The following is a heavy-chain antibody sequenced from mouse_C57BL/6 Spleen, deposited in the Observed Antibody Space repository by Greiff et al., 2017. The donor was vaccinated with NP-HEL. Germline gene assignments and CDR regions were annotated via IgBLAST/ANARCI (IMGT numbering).Heavy chain of an antibody. CDR1: GYTFTDYE. D-gene: IGHD2-1*01. J-gene: IGHJ2*01. CDR3: TRSLQDYFDY. V-gene: IGHV1-15*01. Sequence: QVQLKQSGAELVRPGASVTLSCKASGYTFTDYEMHWVKQTPVHGLEWIGAIDPETGGTAYNQKFKGKAILTADKSSSTAYMELRSLTSEDSAVYYCTRSLQDYFDYWGQGTTLTVSS. CDR2: IDPETGGT.